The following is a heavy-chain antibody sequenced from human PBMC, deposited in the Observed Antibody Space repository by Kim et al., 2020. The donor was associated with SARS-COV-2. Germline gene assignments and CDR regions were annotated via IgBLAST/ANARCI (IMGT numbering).Heavy chain of an antibody. V-gene: IGHV3-7*03. CDR2: IKQDGSEK. CDR1: GFTFSSYW. J-gene: IGHJ2*01. Sequence: GGSLRLSCAASGFTFSSYWMSWVRQAPGKGLEWVANIKQDGSEKYYVDSVKGRFTISRDNAKNSLYLQMNSLRAEDTAVYYCARDYCSGGSCYVDWYFDLWGRGTLVTVSS. D-gene: IGHD2-15*01. CDR3: ARDYCSGGSCYVDWYFDL.